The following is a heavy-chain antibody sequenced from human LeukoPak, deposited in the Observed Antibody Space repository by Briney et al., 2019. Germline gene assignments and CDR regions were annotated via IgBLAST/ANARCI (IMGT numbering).Heavy chain of an antibody. V-gene: IGHV3-49*03. D-gene: IGHD3-10*01. CDR1: GFTFGDYA. CDR2: IRSKAYGGTT. Sequence: GGSLRLSCTASGFTFGDYAMSWFRQAPGKGLEWVGFIRSKAYGGTTEYAASVKGRFTISRDDSKSIAYLQMNSLKTEDTAVYYCTRDALGGITMARGVTLFDYWGQGTLVTVSS. J-gene: IGHJ4*02. CDR3: TRDALGGITMARGVTLFDY.